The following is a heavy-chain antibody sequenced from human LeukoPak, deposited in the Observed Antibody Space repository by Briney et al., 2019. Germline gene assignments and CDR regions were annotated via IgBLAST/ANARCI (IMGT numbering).Heavy chain of an antibody. CDR2: IYYSGST. Sequence: SETLSLTCAVSGGSISSNSYYWGWIRQPPGKGLEWIGSIYYSGSTYYNPSLKSRVTISVDTSKNQFSLKLSSVTAADTAVYYCARGPWELFYFDYWGQGTLVTVSS. CDR3: ARGPWELFYFDY. V-gene: IGHV4-39*07. CDR1: GGSISSNSYY. J-gene: IGHJ4*02. D-gene: IGHD1-26*01.